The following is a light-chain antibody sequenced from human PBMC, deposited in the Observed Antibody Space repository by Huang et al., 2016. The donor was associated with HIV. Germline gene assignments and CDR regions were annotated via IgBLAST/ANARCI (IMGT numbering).Light chain of an antibody. J-gene: IGKJ1*01. CDR2: SAS. Sequence: EILLTQSPATRSVSPGERVTLSCRATQSVNFDLAWYQQRGGQAPRLLIYSASTRATGNPARFSGSGSGTEFTLTISSLQSEDFAIYYCQQYNNWPWTFGQGTEVEIK. CDR3: QQYNNWPWT. CDR1: QSVNFD. V-gene: IGKV3-15*01.